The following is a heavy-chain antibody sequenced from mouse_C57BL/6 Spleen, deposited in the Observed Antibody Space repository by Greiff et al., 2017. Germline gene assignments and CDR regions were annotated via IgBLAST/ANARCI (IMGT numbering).Heavy chain of an antibody. D-gene: IGHD3-2*02. J-gene: IGHJ4*01. Sequence: EVKLVESGGGLVKPGGSLKLSCAASGFTFSDYGMHWVRQAPEKGLEWVAYISSGSSTIYYADTVKGRFTISRDNAKDTLFLQMTSLRSEDTAMYYCASQLRLRAMGYWGQGTSVTVSS. V-gene: IGHV5-17*01. CDR1: GFTFSDYG. CDR2: ISSGSSTI. CDR3: ASQLRLRAMGY.